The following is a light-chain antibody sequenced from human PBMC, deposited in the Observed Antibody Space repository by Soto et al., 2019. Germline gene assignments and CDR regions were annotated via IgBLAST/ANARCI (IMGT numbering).Light chain of an antibody. CDR2: AAS. J-gene: IGKJ4*01. V-gene: IGKV1-9*01. CDR1: QGISSY. CDR3: QQLNTYPLT. Sequence: DIQLTQSPSFLSASVGNRVTITCRASQGISSYLAWYQQKPGKAPKLLIYAASTLQSGVPSRFSGSESGTESTLTISSLQPEDFATYYCQQLNTYPLTFGGGPKVDI.